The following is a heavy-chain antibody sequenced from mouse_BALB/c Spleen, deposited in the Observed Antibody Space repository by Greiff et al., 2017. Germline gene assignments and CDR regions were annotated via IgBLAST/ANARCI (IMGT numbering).Heavy chain of an antibody. V-gene: IGHV1S137*01. CDR3: ARSGADGKEFAY. CDR2: ISTYYGDA. CDR1: GYTFTDYA. J-gene: IGHJ3*01. Sequence: QVQLQQSGAELVRPGVSVKISCKGSGYTFTDYAMHWVKQSHAKSLEWIGVISTYYGDASYNQKFKGKATMTVDKSSSTAYMELARLTSEDSAIYYCARSGADGKEFAYWGQGTLVTVSA. D-gene: IGHD2-1*01.